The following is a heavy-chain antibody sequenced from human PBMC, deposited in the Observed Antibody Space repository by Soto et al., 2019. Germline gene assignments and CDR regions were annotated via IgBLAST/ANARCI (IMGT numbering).Heavy chain of an antibody. Sequence: PGESLKISCKGSGYSFTSYWISWVRQMPGKGLEWMGRIDPSDSYTNYSPSFQGHVTISADKSISTAYLQWSSLKASDTAMYYRARTVAGAPVYGMDVWGQGTTVTVSS. CDR2: IDPSDSYT. V-gene: IGHV5-10-1*01. CDR3: ARTVAGAPVYGMDV. J-gene: IGHJ6*02. CDR1: GYSFTSYW. D-gene: IGHD4-4*01.